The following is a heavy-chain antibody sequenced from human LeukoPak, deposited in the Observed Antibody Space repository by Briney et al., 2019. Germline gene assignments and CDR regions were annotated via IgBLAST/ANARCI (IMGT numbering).Heavy chain of an antibody. D-gene: IGHD2-2*01. J-gene: IGHJ4*02. Sequence: PGGSLRLSCAASGFAFSSYGMHWVRQAPARGLEWVAIISYDGGNIYYADSVRGRFTISRDNSKNTLYLQMNSLRAEDTAVYYCAKDLSRRSSSFDYWGQGTLVTVSS. CDR1: GFAFSSYG. CDR2: ISYDGGNI. CDR3: AKDLSRRSSSFDY. V-gene: IGHV3-30*18.